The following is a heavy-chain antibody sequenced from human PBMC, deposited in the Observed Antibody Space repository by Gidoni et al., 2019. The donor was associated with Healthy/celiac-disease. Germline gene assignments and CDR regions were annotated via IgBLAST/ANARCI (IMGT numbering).Heavy chain of an antibody. V-gene: IGHV4-30-4*01. CDR3: ARDIATYYYDSSGYYP. J-gene: IGHJ5*02. D-gene: IGHD3-22*01. CDR1: GGSISSGDYY. Sequence: QVQLQESGPGLVKPSQTLSLTCTVSGGSISSGDYYWSWIRQPPGKGMEWIGYIYYSGSTYYHPSLKSRVTISVDTSKNQFSLKLSSVTAADTAVYYCARDIATYYYDSSGYYPWGQGTLVTVSS. CDR2: IYYSGST.